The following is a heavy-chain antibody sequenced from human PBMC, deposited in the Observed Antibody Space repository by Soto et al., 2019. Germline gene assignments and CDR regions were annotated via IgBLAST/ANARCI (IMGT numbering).Heavy chain of an antibody. J-gene: IGHJ4*02. D-gene: IGHD2-15*01. Sequence: QVQLVQSGAEVKKPGSSVKVSCKASGGTFSSYAISWVRQAPGQGLEWMGGIIPIFGTANYAQKFQGRVTITADESTSTAYMELSSLRSEDTAVYYCARGGRVVAATLGRYYFYYWGQGTLVTVSS. V-gene: IGHV1-69*01. CDR2: IIPIFGTA. CDR1: GGTFSSYA. CDR3: ARGGRVVAATLGRYYFYY.